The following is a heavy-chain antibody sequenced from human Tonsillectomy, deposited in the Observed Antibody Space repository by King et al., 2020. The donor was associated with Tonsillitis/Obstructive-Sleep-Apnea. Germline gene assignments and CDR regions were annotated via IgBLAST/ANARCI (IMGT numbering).Heavy chain of an antibody. J-gene: IGHJ6*03. V-gene: IGHV4-34*01. D-gene: IGHD2-2*01. CDR2: INHSGST. Sequence: VQLQQWGAGLLKPSETLSLTCAVYGGSFSGYYWNWIRQPPGKGLEWIGEINHSGSTNYNPSLKSRVTISVGTSKNQFSLKLSSVTAADTAVYYCARDLRDIVVVPAAMRSGDGYSYYYMDVWGKGTTVTVSS. CDR1: GGSFSGYY. CDR3: ARDLRDIVVVPAAMRSGDGYSYYYMDV.